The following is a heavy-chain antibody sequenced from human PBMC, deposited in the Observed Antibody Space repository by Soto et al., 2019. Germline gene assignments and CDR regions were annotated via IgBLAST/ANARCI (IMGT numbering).Heavy chain of an antibody. Sequence: EVQLVESGGGLVQPGGSLRRSCAAAGVTCSSYEMNWVRQAPGKGLEWVSDISSSGRPIYYADSVTVRFTISSDNAKNSLYRQMHGLRAEATVAKYCGRCGLSWNGGARRYFDYWGQGTLVTVAP. CDR3: GRCGLSWNGGARRYFDY. J-gene: IGHJ4*02. CDR1: GVTCSSYE. V-gene: IGHV3-48*03. CDR2: ISSSGRPI. D-gene: IGHD1-1*01.